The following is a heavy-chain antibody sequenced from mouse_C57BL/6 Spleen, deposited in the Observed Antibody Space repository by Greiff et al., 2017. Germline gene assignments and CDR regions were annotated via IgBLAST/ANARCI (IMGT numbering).Heavy chain of an antibody. D-gene: IGHD2-3*01. Sequence: EVQLVESEGGLVQPGSSMKLSCTASGFTFSDYYMAWVRQVPEKGLEWVANINSDGSSTYYLDSLKSRFIISRDNAKNILYLQMSSLKSEDTATYYCAREDGYYNFDYWGQGTTLTVSS. CDR3: AREDGYYNFDY. CDR1: GFTFSDYY. J-gene: IGHJ2*01. V-gene: IGHV5-16*01. CDR2: INSDGSST.